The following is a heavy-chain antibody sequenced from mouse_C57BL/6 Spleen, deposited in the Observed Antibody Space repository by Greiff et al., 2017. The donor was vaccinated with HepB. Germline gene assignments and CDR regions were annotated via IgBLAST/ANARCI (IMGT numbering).Heavy chain of an antibody. J-gene: IGHJ4*01. D-gene: IGHD1-1*01. V-gene: IGHV6-6*01. CDR3: TPALDYYGSSYEGYYAMDY. CDR1: GFTFSDAW. CDR2: IRNKANNHAT. Sequence: EVKLMESGGGLVQPGGSMKLSCAASGFTFSDAWMDWVRQSPEKGLEWVAEIRNKANNHATYYAESVKGRFTISRDDSKSSVYLQMNSLRAEDTGIYYCTPALDYYGSSYEGYYAMDYWGQGTSVTVSS.